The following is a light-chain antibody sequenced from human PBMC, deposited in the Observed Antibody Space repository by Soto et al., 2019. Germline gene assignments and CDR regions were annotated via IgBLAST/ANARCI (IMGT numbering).Light chain of an antibody. CDR3: QQYSSSPYT. CDR2: DAS. J-gene: IGKJ2*01. Sequence: EIMLTQSPVTLSLSPGERATLSCGASQTVSSGYLAWYQQRPGLAPRLLIYDASSRATGIPDRFSGSGSATDFSLTISRLEPEDFAVYYCQQYSSSPYTFGQGTKVDIK. V-gene: IGKV3D-20*01. CDR1: QTVSSGY.